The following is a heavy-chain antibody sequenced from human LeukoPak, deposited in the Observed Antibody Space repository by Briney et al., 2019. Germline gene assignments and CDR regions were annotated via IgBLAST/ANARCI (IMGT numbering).Heavy chain of an antibody. V-gene: IGHV4-31*03. CDR3: ARQIAVAGKAVFDY. Sequence: PSQTLSLTCTVSGGSISSGAYFWSWIRQHPGQGLEWIGYIHYSGITYFNPSLKSRVNMSVDTSKNQLSLRLSSVTAADTAVYYCARQIAVAGKAVFDYWGQGTLVTVSS. J-gene: IGHJ4*02. CDR1: GGSISSGAYF. CDR2: IHYSGIT. D-gene: IGHD6-19*01.